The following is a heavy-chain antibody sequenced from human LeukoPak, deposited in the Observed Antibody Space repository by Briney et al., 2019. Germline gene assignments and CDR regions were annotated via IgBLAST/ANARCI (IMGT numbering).Heavy chain of an antibody. CDR3: ATEGRYCSSSSCRDAFDI. Sequence: PSETLSLTCTVSGGSISSGTYYWNWIRQPAGKGLEWIGRVYASGSTNYNPSLKSRVTISVDTSKNQFSLRLSSVTAADTAVYYCATEGRYCSSSSCRDAFDIWGQGTMVTVSS. V-gene: IGHV4-61*02. J-gene: IGHJ3*02. CDR2: VYASGST. CDR1: GGSISSGTYY. D-gene: IGHD2-2*01.